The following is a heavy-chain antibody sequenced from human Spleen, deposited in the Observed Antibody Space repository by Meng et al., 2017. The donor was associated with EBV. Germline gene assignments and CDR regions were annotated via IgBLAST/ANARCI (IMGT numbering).Heavy chain of an antibody. Sequence: QVQRRVAAPGAVTPSGAWSLTCTVSCGSITETNWWGWVRQSPGKGLEWIGEIYHSGSSKYNPSFNSRVTISVDKSKNQFSLKVTSVTAADTAMYYCARVELGSAYYFDYWGQGTLVTVSS. CDR2: IYHSGSS. CDR3: ARVELGSAYYFDY. CDR1: CGSITETNW. D-gene: IGHD3-10*01. V-gene: IGHV4-4*02. J-gene: IGHJ4*02.